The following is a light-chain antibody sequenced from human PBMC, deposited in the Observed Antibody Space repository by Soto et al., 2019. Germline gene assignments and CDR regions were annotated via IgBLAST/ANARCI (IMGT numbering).Light chain of an antibody. V-gene: IGKV1-5*01. CDR1: QSISSW. J-gene: IGKJ1*01. CDR2: HAS. CDR3: QQYNSYTWT. Sequence: DIQMTQSPSTLSASLGDRVTITCRASQSISSWLAWYQQKPGKAPKLLIYHASSLESGVPSRFRGSGSGIEFTLTISSLQPDDFATYYCQQYNSYTWTFGQGTKVDIK.